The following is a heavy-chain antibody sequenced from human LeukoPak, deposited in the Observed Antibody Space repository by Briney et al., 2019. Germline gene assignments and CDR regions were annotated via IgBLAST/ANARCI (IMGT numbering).Heavy chain of an antibody. CDR2: IYYSGST. J-gene: IGHJ4*02. CDR3: VGQDEDYYDSSGYPYYFDY. D-gene: IGHD3-22*01. V-gene: IGHV4-59*01. CDR1: GGSISSYY. Sequence: SETLSLTCTVSGGSISSYYWSWIRQPPGKGLEWIGYIYYSGSTNYNPSLKSRVTISVDTSKNQFSLKLSSVTAADTAVYYCVGQDEDYYDSSGYPYYFDYWGQGTLVTVPS.